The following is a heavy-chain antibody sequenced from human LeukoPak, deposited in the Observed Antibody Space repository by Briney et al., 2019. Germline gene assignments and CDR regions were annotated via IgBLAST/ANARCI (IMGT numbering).Heavy chain of an antibody. CDR3: AKGYGGKFFYFDY. CDR1: GFIFSDYA. J-gene: IGHJ4*02. Sequence: GGSLRLSCAASGFIFSDYAMSWVRQAPGKGLEWVSTISGSGHVTYFASSAKGRFTIFRDNSKNTLYLEMNSLRAEDTAIYYCAKGYGGKFFYFDYWGQGTLVTVSS. D-gene: IGHD4-23*01. V-gene: IGHV3-23*01. CDR2: ISGSGHVT.